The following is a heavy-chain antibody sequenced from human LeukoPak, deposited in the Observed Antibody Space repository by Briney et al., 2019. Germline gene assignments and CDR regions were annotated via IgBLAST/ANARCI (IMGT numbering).Heavy chain of an antibody. CDR2: VFLKIRSP. V-gene: IGHV1-69*06. D-gene: IGHD1-26*01. CDR1: GGTFTNYG. J-gene: IGHJ4*02. CDR3: ARGSSGSHTLDD. Sequence: GSSVRVSCKSTGGTFTNYGFTWVRQAPGQGLEWIGVVFLKIRSPNYAQRFQDRVTITADRSTNTTYLDLSRLTPDDTAVYYCARGSSGSHTLDDWGQGTLVTVFS.